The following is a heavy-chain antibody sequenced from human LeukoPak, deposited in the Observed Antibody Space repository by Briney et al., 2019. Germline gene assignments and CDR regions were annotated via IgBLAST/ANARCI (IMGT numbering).Heavy chain of an antibody. J-gene: IGHJ4*02. CDR1: GFTFSSYE. D-gene: IGHD2-2*01. CDR3: AKDPRYCRTTSCSPDGYFDY. CDR2: ISSSGGTI. Sequence: GGSLRLSCAASGFTFSSYEMHWVRQAPGRGLEWVSYISSSGGTIYYAESVKGRFTISRDNAKTSLYLQMNSLRAEDTATYYCAKDPRYCRTTSCSPDGYFDYWGQGTLVTVSS. V-gene: IGHV3-48*03.